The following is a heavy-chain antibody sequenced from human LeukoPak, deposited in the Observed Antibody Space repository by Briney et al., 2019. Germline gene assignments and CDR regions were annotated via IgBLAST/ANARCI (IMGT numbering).Heavy chain of an antibody. CDR2: ISSSSSTI. Sequence: EGSLRLSCAASGFTFSDYYMGWIRQAPGKGLEWVSYISSSSSTIYYADSVKGRFTISRDNAKNSLYLQMNSLRAEDTAVYYCAKEALYCSSTSCYTRLFDYWGQGTLVTVSS. CDR3: AKEALYCSSTSCYTRLFDY. V-gene: IGHV3-11*01. D-gene: IGHD2-2*02. CDR1: GFTFSDYY. J-gene: IGHJ4*02.